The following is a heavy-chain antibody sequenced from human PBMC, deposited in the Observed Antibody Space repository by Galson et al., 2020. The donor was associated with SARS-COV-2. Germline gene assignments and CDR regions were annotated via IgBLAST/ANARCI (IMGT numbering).Heavy chain of an antibody. Sequence: TGGSLRLSCAASGFTFSSYAMHWVRQAPGKGLEWVAVISYDGSNKYYADSVKGRFTISRDNSKNTLYLQMNSLRAKDTAVYYCARDLGGYLDYWGQGTLVTVSS. D-gene: IGHD2-15*01. CDR2: ISYDGSNK. CDR1: GFTFSSYA. CDR3: ARDLGGYLDY. V-gene: IGHV3-30-3*01. J-gene: IGHJ4*02.